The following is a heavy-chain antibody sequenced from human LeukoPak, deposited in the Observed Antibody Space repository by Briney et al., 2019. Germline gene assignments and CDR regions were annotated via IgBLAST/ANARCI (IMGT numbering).Heavy chain of an antibody. J-gene: IGHJ4*02. CDR1: GFTFSSYW. CDR3: ARDHEDYYGSGSYHH. Sequence: GGSLRLSCAASGFTFSSYWMSWVRQAPGKGLEWVANIKQDGSEKYYVDSVKGRFTISRDNAKNSLYLQMNSLRAEDTAVYYCARDHEDYYGSGSYHHWGQGTLVTVSS. V-gene: IGHV3-7*01. D-gene: IGHD3-10*01. CDR2: IKQDGSEK.